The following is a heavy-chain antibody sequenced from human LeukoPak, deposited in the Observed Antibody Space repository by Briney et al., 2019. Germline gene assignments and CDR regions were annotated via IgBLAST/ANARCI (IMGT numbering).Heavy chain of an antibody. Sequence: ASVKVSCKASGYTFTSYGISWVRQAPGQGLGWMGWISAYNGNTNYAQKLQGRVTMTTDTSTSTAYMELRSLRSDDTAVYYCARETAYYYDSSGYYPGYYYYGMDVWGQGTTVTVSS. CDR2: ISAYNGNT. V-gene: IGHV1-18*01. CDR1: GYTFTSYG. D-gene: IGHD3-22*01. CDR3: ARETAYYYDSSGYYPGYYYYGMDV. J-gene: IGHJ6*02.